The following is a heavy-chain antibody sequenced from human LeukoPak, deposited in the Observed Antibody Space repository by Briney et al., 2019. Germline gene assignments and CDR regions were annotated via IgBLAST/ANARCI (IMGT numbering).Heavy chain of an antibody. D-gene: IGHD5-24*01. Sequence: GSLRLSCAASGFTFSSYVMYWVRQAPGKGLEWVAVISYDGSNKYYADSVKGRFTISRDNSKNTLYLQMNSLRAEVTAVYYCAKDADGYSPYYFDYWGQGTLVTVSS. J-gene: IGHJ4*02. CDR2: ISYDGSNK. CDR3: AKDADGYSPYYFDY. V-gene: IGHV3-30*18. CDR1: GFTFSSYV.